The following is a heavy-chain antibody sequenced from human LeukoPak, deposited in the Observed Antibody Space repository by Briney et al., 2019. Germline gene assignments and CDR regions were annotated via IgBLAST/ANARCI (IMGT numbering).Heavy chain of an antibody. J-gene: IGHJ4*02. CDR3: AKDNGGSYYHFDY. D-gene: IGHD1-26*01. CDR2: IRYDGSNK. V-gene: IGHV3-30*02. CDR1: GFTFSSYG. Sequence: PGGSLRLSCAASGFTFSSYGMHWVRRAPGKGLEWVAFIRYDGSNKYYADSVKGRFTISRDNSKNTLYLQTNSLRAEDTAVYYCAKDNGGSYYHFDYWGQGTLVTVSS.